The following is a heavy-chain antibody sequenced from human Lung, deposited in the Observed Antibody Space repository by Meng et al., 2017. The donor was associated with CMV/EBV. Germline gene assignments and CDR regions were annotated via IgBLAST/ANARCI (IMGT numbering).Heavy chain of an antibody. CDR3: LRRSGGSV. V-gene: IGHV4-4*02. J-gene: IGHJ1*01. D-gene: IGHD3-10*01. CDR2: IPHRGSS. Sequence: VQSPESGPVLVKPSETLYLTCVVSCASITKHNGWAWVRQPPGQGLEWIWEIPHRGSSAYNPSLKSRVSMSIDKSKNQFSLKLTSVTAADTAVYHCLRRSGGSVWGQGTLVTVSS. CDR1: CASITKHNG.